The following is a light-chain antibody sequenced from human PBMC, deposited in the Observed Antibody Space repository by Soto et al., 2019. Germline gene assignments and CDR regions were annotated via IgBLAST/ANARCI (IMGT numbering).Light chain of an antibody. V-gene: IGKV1-5*01. J-gene: IGKJ1*01. CDR1: QSISSW. Sequence: DIQMTQSPSTLYASVGDRVTIASRASQSISSWLAWYQQKPGKAPKLLIYDASSLESGVPSRFSGSGSGTEFTLTISSLQPDDFATYYCQQYNSYWTFGQGTKVDI. CDR2: DAS. CDR3: QQYNSYWT.